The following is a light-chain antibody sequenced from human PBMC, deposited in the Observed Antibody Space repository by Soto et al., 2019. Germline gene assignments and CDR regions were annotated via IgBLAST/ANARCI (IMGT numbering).Light chain of an antibody. J-gene: IGLJ3*02. Sequence: QTVVTQETSFSVSPGRTVTLTCGLSSDSVSTSYYPSWYQQTPGQAPRTLIYSTNTRSSGVPDRFSGSILGNKAALTITGAQADDESEYYCVLYMGSGIWVFGGGTKLTVL. CDR1: SDSVSTSYY. V-gene: IGLV8-61*01. CDR2: STN. CDR3: VLYMGSGIWV.